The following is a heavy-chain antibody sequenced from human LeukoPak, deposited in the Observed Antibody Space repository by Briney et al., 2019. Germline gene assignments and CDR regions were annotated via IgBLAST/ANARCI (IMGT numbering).Heavy chain of an antibody. J-gene: IGHJ3*02. CDR1: GGSISSYY. D-gene: IGHD6-19*01. V-gene: IGHV4-59*08. CDR2: IYYSGST. CDR3: ARRKNSAWSTDAFDI. Sequence: PSETLSLTCAVSGGSISSYYWSWIRQPPGKGLEWVGYIYYSGSTSYNPSLKSRVTISVDASKNQFSLKLNSVTAADTAVYYCARRKNSAWSTDAFDIWGQGTMVTVSS.